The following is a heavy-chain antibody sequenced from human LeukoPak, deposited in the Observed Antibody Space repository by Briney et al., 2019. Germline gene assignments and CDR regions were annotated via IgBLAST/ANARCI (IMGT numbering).Heavy chain of an antibody. Sequence: GGPLRLSCAASGFTFSSYSMNWVRQAPGKGLEWVSYISSSSSTIYYADSVKGRFTISRDNAKNSLYLQMNSLRAEDTAVYYCARSAILNWFDPWGQGTLVTVSS. V-gene: IGHV3-48*04. CDR3: ARSAILNWFDP. D-gene: IGHD2-15*01. CDR2: ISSSSSTI. CDR1: GFTFSSYS. J-gene: IGHJ5*02.